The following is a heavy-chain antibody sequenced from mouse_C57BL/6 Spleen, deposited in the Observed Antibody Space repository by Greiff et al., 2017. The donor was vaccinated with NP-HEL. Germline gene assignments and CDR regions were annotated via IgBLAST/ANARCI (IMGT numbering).Heavy chain of an antibody. V-gene: IGHV1-81*01. CDR3: ARTGGNFAMDY. CDR2: IYPRSGNT. Sequence: QVQLKESGAELARPGASVKLSCKASGYTFTSYGLSWVKQRTGQGLEWIGEIYPRSGNTYYNEKFKGKATLTADKSSSTAYMELRSLTSEDSAVYFCARTGGNFAMDYWGQGTSVTVSS. J-gene: IGHJ4*01. CDR1: GYTFTSYG.